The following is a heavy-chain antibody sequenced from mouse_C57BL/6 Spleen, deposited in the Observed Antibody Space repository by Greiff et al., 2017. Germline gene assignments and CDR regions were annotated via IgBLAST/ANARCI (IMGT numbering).Heavy chain of an antibody. D-gene: IGHD1-1*01. Sequence: VQLQQSGPELVKPGASVKISCKASGYTFTDYYMNWVKQSHGKSLEWIGDINPNNGGTRYNQTFKGQATLTVDKSSSTAYMDLRILTSEDSAFYYCSRDDIYYYGRGYFDVWGTGTTVTVSS. CDR1: GYTFTDYY. V-gene: IGHV1-26*01. J-gene: IGHJ1*03. CDR3: SRDDIYYYGRGYFDV. CDR2: INPNNGGT.